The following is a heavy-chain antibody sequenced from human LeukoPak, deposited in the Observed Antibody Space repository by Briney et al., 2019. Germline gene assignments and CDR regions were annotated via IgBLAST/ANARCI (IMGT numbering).Heavy chain of an antibody. CDR1: GGSISSGGYY. V-gene: IGHV4-31*03. CDR3: ARGVGVPAAIGRAFDI. Sequence: SQTLPLTCTVSGGSISSGGYYWSWIRQHPGKGLEWIGYIYYSGSTYYNPSLKSRVTISVDTSKNQFSLKLSSVTAADTAVYYCARGVGVPAAIGRAFDIWGQGTMVTVSS. D-gene: IGHD2-2*01. CDR2: IYYSGST. J-gene: IGHJ3*02.